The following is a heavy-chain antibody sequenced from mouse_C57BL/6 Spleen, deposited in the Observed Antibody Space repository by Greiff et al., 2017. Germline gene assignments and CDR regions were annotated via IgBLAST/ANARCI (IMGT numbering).Heavy chain of an antibody. CDR1: GYAFSSSW. V-gene: IGHV1-82*01. CDR2: IFPGDGDT. J-gene: IGHJ2*01. Sequence: QVQLKESGPELVKPGASVKISCKASGYAFSSSWMNWVKQRPGKGLEGIGRIFPGDGDTNYNGKFKGKATLTADKSSSTAYMQLSSLTSEDSAVYFCARFYYGNYFWYFDYWGQGTTLTVSS. D-gene: IGHD2-1*01. CDR3: ARFYYGNYFWYFDY.